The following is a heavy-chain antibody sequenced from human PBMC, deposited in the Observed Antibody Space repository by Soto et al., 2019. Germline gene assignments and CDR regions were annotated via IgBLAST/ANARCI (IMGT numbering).Heavy chain of an antibody. CDR2: VYYSGST. D-gene: IGHD3-22*01. CDR3: ALDRGGYYPFDH. CDR1: GVSISSSGYY. Sequence: SETLSLTCSVSGVSISSSGYYCTWIRQHPGKGLEWIGYVYYSGSTYYNPSLKSRVTISVDTSRNQFSLNLRSVTAADTAVYYCALDRGGYYPFDHWGQGTVVTVS. J-gene: IGHJ4*02. V-gene: IGHV4-31*03.